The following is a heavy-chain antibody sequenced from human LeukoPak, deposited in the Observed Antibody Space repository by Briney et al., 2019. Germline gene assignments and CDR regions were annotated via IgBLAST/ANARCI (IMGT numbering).Heavy chain of an antibody. J-gene: IGHJ5*02. CDR2: IYYSGST. D-gene: IGHD5-24*01. Sequence: SETLSLTCTVSGGSISSSSYYWGWIRQPPGKGLEWIGSIYYSGSTYYNPSLKSRVTISVDTSKNQFSLKLSSVTAADTAVYYCARGSRRWLQQSGGFDPWGKGTLVTVSS. CDR1: GGSISSSSYY. V-gene: IGHV4-39*07. CDR3: ARGSRRWLQQSGGFDP.